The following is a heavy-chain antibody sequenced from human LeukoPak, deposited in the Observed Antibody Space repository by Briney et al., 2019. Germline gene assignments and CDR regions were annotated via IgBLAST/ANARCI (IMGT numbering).Heavy chain of an antibody. CDR3: ADLMATTKSDY. V-gene: IGHV3-23*01. D-gene: IGHD5-24*01. Sequence: GGSLRLSCAASGFTFSSYAMSLVRQAPGKGLEWVSAISGSGGSTYYADSVKGRFTISRDNSKNTLYPQMNSLRAEDTAVYYCADLMATTKSDYWGQGTLVTVSS. CDR2: ISGSGGST. J-gene: IGHJ4*02. CDR1: GFTFSSYA.